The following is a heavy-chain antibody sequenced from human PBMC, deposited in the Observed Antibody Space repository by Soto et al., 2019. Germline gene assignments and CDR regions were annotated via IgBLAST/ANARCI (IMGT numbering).Heavy chain of an antibody. D-gene: IGHD2-21*02. CDR1: GGSISTDDYY. J-gene: IGHJ6*02. V-gene: IGHV4-31*03. CDR2: IYYTGTT. Sequence: SETLSLTCTVSGGSISTDDYYWSWIRQLPGKGLEWIGYIYYTGTTYYNPSLNSRVMISLDTSRIQFSLKLGSVTAVDTAVYYCVRVSVRVTPAYYYGFDVWGQGTTVTVSS. CDR3: VRVSVRVTPAYYYGFDV.